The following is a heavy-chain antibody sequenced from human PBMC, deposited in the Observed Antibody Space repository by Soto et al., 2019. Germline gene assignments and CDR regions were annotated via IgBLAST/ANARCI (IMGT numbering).Heavy chain of an antibody. CDR2: IYYSGST. CDR3: ASLMTTKAY. D-gene: IGHD4-4*01. CDR1: GGSINSYY. V-gene: IGHV4-59*01. J-gene: IGHJ4*02. Sequence: QVQLQESGPGLVKPSETLSLTCTVSGGSINSYYWSWIRQPPGKGLEWIGYIYYSGSTNYNPSLKIPATISVATSTNQSSLKLSSVTAADTAVYYCASLMTTKAYWGQGTLVTVSS.